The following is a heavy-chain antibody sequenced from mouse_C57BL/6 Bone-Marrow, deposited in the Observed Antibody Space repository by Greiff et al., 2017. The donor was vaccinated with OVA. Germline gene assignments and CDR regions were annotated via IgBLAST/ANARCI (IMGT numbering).Heavy chain of an antibody. CDR2: INYDGSST. CDR1: GFTFSDYY. J-gene: IGHJ3*01. V-gene: IGHV5-16*01. CDR3: ARGFAY. Sequence: EVKLMESEGGLVQPGSSMKLSCTASGFTFSDYYMAWVRQVPEKGLEWVANINYDGSSTYYLDSLKSRFIISRDNAKNILYLQMSSLKSEDTATYYWARGFAYWGQGTLVTVSA.